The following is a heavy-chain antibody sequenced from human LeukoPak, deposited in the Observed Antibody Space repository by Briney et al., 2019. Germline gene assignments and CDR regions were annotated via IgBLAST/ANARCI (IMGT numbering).Heavy chain of an antibody. Sequence: GGSVRLSCAASGFTFNSYAMSWVRQAPGKGLEWVSAMSGSCGSTYYADSLKGRFTISRDNSKHTLYLQMNSLRAEDTAVYYCTKDGPVNIVVVATANSWGKGTLATVSS. J-gene: IGHJ4*02. D-gene: IGHD2-2*01. CDR1: GFTFNSYA. CDR3: TKDGPVNIVVVATANS. CDR2: MSGSCGST. V-gene: IGHV3-23*01.